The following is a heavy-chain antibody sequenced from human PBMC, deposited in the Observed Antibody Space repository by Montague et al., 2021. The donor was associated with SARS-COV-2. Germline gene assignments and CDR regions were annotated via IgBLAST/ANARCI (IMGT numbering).Heavy chain of an antibody. CDR1: GFSLSTGGVG. V-gene: IGHV2-5*02. D-gene: IGHD3-16*02. CDR3: AHQYYDYVWGSYRPDYFDY. J-gene: IGHJ4*02. CDR2: IFWDDEK. Sequence: PALVKPTQTLTLTCSFSGFSLSTGGVGVDWIRQSPGKGLEWLGVIFWDDEKRYNPTLKTRLTTSKGTSQNQVVVTLTDMGPADTATYFCAHQYYDYVWGSYRPDYFDYWGQGTLVTVSS.